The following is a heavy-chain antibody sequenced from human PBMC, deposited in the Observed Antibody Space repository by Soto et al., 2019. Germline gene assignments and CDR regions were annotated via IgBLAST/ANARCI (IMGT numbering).Heavy chain of an antibody. J-gene: IGHJ5*02. CDR3: ARTTYGDYVWFDP. D-gene: IGHD4-17*01. CDR1: GGSISSYY. CDR2: IYYSGST. V-gene: IGHV4-59*01. Sequence: QVQLQESGPGLVKPSETLSLTCTVSGGSISSYYWSWIRQPPGKGLEWIGYIYYSGSTNYNPSLKSRVTISVDPSKNQFSLKLSSVTAADTAVYYCARTTYGDYVWFDPWGQGTLVTVSS.